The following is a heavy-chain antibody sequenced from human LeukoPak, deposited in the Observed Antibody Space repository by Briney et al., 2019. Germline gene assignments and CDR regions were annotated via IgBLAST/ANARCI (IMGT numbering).Heavy chain of an antibody. D-gene: IGHD1-26*01. Sequence: GGSLRLTCAASGFTFSSYWMSWVRQAPGKGLEWVANIKQDGSEEYYVDSVKGRFTISRDNAKNSLYLQMNSLRAEDTAVYYCARAYTGVGATYYYYYYYMDVWGKGTTVTISS. CDR3: ARAYTGVGATYYYYYYYMDV. J-gene: IGHJ6*03. CDR2: IKQDGSEE. V-gene: IGHV3-7*03. CDR1: GFTFSSYW.